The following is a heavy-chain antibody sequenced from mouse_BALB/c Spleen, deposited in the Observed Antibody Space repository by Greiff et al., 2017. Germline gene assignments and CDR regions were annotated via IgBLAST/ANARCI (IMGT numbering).Heavy chain of an antibody. D-gene: IGHD2-2*01. J-gene: IGHJ3*01. CDR1: GFSLTSYG. CDR2: IWSGGST. V-gene: IGHV2-4-1*01. CDR3: ASGLYYGYDSFAY. Sequence: VMLVESGPGLVQPSQSLSITCTVSGFSLTSYGVHWVRQSPGKGLEWLGVIWSGGSTDYNAAFISRLSISKDNSKSQVFFKMNSLQADDTAIYYCASGLYYGYDSFAYWGQGTLVTVSA.